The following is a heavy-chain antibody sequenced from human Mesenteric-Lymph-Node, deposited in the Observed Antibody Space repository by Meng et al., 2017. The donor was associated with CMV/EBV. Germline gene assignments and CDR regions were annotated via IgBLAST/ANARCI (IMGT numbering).Heavy chain of an antibody. Sequence: SGFTFSSYWMRWVRQAPGKGLEWVANIKQDGSEKYYVDSVKGRFTISRDNAKNSLYLQMNSLRAEDTAVYYCASHYDSSGYYYFDYWGQGTLVTVSS. V-gene: IGHV3-7*02. CDR3: ASHYDSSGYYYFDY. CDR1: GFTFSSYW. D-gene: IGHD3-22*01. CDR2: IKQDGSEK. J-gene: IGHJ4*02.